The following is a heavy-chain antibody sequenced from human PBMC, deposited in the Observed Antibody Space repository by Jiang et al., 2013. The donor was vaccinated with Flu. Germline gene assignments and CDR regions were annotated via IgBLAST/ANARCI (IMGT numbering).Heavy chain of an antibody. V-gene: IGHV1-18*01. CDR1: GYTFTSYG. J-gene: IGHJ6*02. Sequence: KASGYTFTSYGISWVRQAPGQGLEWMGWISAYNGNTNYAQKLQGRVTMTTDTSTSTAYMELRSLRSDDTAVYYCARERISSSWSYGYYYYGMDVWGQGTTVTVSS. CDR2: ISAYNGNT. CDR3: ARERISSSWSYGYYYYGMDV. D-gene: IGHD6-13*01.